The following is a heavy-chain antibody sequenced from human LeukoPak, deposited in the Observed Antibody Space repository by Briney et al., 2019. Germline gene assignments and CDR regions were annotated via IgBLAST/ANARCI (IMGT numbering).Heavy chain of an antibody. V-gene: IGHV3-72*01. D-gene: IGHD3-9*01. CDR3: WSLVKDY. J-gene: IGHJ4*02. Sequence: QPGGSLRLSCAASGFTFSDYYMGWVRQAPGKGLEWVGRIRNKAKSYTTECAASVKGRFIISGDESKNSLYLQMNSLKTEETAVYYCWSLVKDYWGQGTLVTVSS. CDR1: GFTFSDYY. CDR2: IRNKAKSYTT.